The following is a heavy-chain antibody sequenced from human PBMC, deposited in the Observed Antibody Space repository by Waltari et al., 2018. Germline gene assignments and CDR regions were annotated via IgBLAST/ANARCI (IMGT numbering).Heavy chain of an antibody. D-gene: IGHD3-10*01. Sequence: QLQLQESGPGLVKPSETLSLTCTVSGGSISSSSYYWGWIRQPPGKGLEWIGSIYYSGSTYYNPSHKNRVTISVDTSKNQFSLKLSSVTAADTAVYYCARGAEDYYGSGSYYNLIDYWGQGTLVTVSS. CDR3: ARGAEDYYGSGSYYNLIDY. J-gene: IGHJ4*02. CDR1: GGSISSSSYY. V-gene: IGHV4-39*07. CDR2: IYYSGST.